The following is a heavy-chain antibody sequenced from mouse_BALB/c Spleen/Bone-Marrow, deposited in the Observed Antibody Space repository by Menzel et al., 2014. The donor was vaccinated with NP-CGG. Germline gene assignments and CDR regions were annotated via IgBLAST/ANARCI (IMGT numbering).Heavy chain of an antibody. D-gene: IGHD1-1*01. CDR3: ARASVVPYYFDF. CDR1: GYTFSNCW. CDR2: ILPGSGTA. V-gene: IGHV1-9*01. J-gene: IGHJ2*01. Sequence: VQGVESGAELMKPGASVKISCKATGYTFSNCWIDWVKQRPGHGLEWIGEILPGSGTANYNEKFKGKATFTADTSSNTAYMQLSSLTSEDSALYYCARASVVPYYFDFWGQGTTLTVSS.